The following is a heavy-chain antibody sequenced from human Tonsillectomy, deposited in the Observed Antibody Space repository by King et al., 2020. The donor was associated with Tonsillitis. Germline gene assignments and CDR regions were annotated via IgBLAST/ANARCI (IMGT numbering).Heavy chain of an antibody. V-gene: IGHV1-2*02. Sequence: VQLVESGAEVKKPGASVKVSCKASGYTFTGFYIHWVRQAPGQGLEWMGWINPNSGGTNYAQKFQGRVTLTRDTSITTAFMELTRLKSDDTAMYYCSRAYSGSWSPDYWGQGTVVTVSS. J-gene: IGHJ4*02. CDR1: GYTFTGFY. CDR2: INPNSGGT. D-gene: IGHD3-10*01. CDR3: SRAYSGSWSPDY.